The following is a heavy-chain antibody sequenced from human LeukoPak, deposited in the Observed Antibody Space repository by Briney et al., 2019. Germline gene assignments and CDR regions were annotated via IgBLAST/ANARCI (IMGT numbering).Heavy chain of an antibody. CDR3: AKGGNWNPNEY. J-gene: IGHJ4*02. D-gene: IGHD1-1*01. Sequence: GESLRLSCAASGFTFSSYAMSWVRQAPGKGLEWASAISDAGGTTDYADSVKGRFTISRDNSKNTLFLQMNSLRDADTAVYYCAKGGNWNPNEYWGQGTLVTVSS. CDR1: GFTFSSYA. V-gene: IGHV3-23*01. CDR2: ISDAGGTT.